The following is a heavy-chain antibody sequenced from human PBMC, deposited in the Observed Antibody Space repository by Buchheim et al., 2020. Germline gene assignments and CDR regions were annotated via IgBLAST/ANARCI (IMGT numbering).Heavy chain of an antibody. CDR2: IRYDGSNK. J-gene: IGHJ6*02. CDR1: GFTFSSYG. CDR3: AKEEDGYSELYGMDV. D-gene: IGHD6-13*01. V-gene: IGHV3-30*02. Sequence: QVQLVESGGGVVQPGRSLRLSCVASGFTFSSYGMHWVRQAPGKGLEWVAFIRYDGSNKYYADSVKGRFTISRDNSKNTLYLQMNSLRAEDTAVYYCAKEEDGYSELYGMDVWGQGTT.